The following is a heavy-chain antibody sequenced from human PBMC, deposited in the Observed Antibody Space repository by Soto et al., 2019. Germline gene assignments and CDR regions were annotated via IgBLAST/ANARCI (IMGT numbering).Heavy chain of an antibody. CDR3: EREPGRIAVAGFDY. J-gene: IGHJ4*02. Sequence: QVQLLESGGGLVQPGRSLKLSCVASGFMFDSYGIHWVRQAPGKGLEWVSIIVYDGSDKYYADSVKGRFTISRDKSKHRVYLTMVCFRAEDTSLYVCEREPGRIAVAGFDYWGQGTIVTVSS. CDR2: IVYDGSDK. D-gene: IGHD6-19*01. V-gene: IGHV3-33*01. CDR1: GFMFDSYG.